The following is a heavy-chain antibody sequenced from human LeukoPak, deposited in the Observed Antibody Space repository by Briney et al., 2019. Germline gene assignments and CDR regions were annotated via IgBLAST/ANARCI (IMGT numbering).Heavy chain of an antibody. Sequence: PGGSLRLSCAASGFTFDDYAMHWVRQAQGKGLEWVSLISGDGGAAYYADSVKGRFTIFRNNSENSLYLQMDSLKTEDTALYYCAKARGSSRYDPTAQWFDPWGQGALVTVSS. V-gene: IGHV3-43*02. CDR1: GFTFDDYA. D-gene: IGHD6-13*01. J-gene: IGHJ5*02. CDR3: AKARGSSRYDPTAQWFDP. CDR2: ISGDGGAA.